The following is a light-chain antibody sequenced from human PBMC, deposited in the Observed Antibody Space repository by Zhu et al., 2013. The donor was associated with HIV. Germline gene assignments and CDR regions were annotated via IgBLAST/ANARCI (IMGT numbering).Light chain of an antibody. V-gene: IGLV2-23*02. CDR3: CSYAGSTTLL. CDR1: SSDVGTYNL. J-gene: IGLJ3*02. Sequence: QSALTQPASVSGSPGQSITISCTGTSSDVGTYNLVSWYQHHPGKAPKLMIYEVTERPSGVSNRFSGSKSGNTASLTISGLQAEDEADYYCCSYAGSTTLLFGGGTKVTVL. CDR2: EVT.